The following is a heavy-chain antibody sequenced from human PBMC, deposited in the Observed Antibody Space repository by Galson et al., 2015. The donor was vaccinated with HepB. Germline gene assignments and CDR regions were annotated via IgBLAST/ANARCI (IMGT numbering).Heavy chain of an antibody. CDR3: ASTTYYYDSSGYYNSHAFDI. Sequence: SLRLSCAASGFTFSSYSMNWVRQAPGKGLEWVSSISSSSSYIYYADSVKGRFTISRDNAKNSLYLQMNSLRAEDTAVYYCASTTYYYDSSGYYNSHAFDIWGQGTMVTVSS. CDR1: GFTFSSYS. CDR2: ISSSSSYI. D-gene: IGHD3-22*01. J-gene: IGHJ3*02. V-gene: IGHV3-21*01.